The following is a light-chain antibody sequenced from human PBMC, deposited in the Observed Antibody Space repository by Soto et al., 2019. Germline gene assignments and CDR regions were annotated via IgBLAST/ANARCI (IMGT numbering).Light chain of an antibody. CDR2: EVS. CDR3: MQSTQLPPT. Sequence: DVVMTQTPLSLSVAPGQPASISCKSSQSLLHITGETFLFWYLQKPGQSPQLLIYEVSTRISGVPDRFSGSGSGTDFALEISRVETGDVGIYYCMQSTQLPPTFGQGTRLVIE. CDR1: QSLLHITGETF. V-gene: IGKV2D-29*02. J-gene: IGKJ5*01.